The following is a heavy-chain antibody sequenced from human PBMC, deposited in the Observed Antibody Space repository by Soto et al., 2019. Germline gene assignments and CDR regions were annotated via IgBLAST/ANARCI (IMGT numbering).Heavy chain of an antibody. J-gene: IGHJ4*02. Sequence: ASVKVSCKASGYTFTSYDINWVRQATGQGLEWMGWMNPNSGNTGYAQKFQGRVTMTRNTSISTAYMELSSLRSEDTAVYYCARGGYCSSTSCYSHEFDYCGQGTMVTVYS. CDR2: MNPNSGNT. D-gene: IGHD2-2*02. V-gene: IGHV1-8*01. CDR1: GYTFTSYD. CDR3: ARGGYCSSTSCYSHEFDY.